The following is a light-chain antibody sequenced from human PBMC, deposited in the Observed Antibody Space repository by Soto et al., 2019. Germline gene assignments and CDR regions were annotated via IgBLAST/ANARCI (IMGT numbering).Light chain of an antibody. Sequence: DIQITQSPSTLSESVGDRVTITCRASQTISSWLAWYQQKPGKAPKLLIYKASTLKSGVPSRFSGSGSGTEFTLTISSLQPDDFATYYCQQYNSWTFGQGTKV. J-gene: IGKJ1*01. CDR1: QTISSW. V-gene: IGKV1-5*03. CDR2: KAS. CDR3: QQYNSWT.